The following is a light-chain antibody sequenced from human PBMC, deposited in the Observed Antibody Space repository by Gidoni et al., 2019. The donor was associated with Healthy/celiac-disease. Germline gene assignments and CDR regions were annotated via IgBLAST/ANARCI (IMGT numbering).Light chain of an antibody. J-gene: IGKJ2*01. Sequence: EIVLTQSPATLSLSPGERATLSCRASQSVSSYLAWYQQKPGQAPRLLIYDASNRATGIPARFSGSGSGTDFTLTIRSLEPEDFAVYYCQQRSNWPGTFXXXTKLEIK. CDR2: DAS. CDR1: QSVSSY. CDR3: QQRSNWPGT. V-gene: IGKV3-11*01.